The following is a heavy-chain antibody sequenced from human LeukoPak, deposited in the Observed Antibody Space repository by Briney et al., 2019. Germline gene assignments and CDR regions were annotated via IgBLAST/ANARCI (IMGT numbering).Heavy chain of an antibody. Sequence: PGGSLRLSCEASGFTFSSYWMSWVRQAPGKGLEWVANMKQDGSKIYYVGSVRGRFTISRDNAKNSLYLQMNSLRAEDTAVYYCARRGSYSLFDYWGPGTLVTVSS. J-gene: IGHJ4*02. V-gene: IGHV3-7*01. D-gene: IGHD1-26*01. CDR2: MKQDGSKI. CDR1: GFTFSSYW. CDR3: ARRGSYSLFDY.